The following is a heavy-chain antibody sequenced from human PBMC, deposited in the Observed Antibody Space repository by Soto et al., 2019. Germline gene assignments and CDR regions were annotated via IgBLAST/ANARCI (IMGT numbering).Heavy chain of an antibody. V-gene: IGHV4-39*01. D-gene: IGHD3-10*01. CDR3: ATTDGSGSPYNWFDP. CDR2: IYYSGST. Sequence: SETLSLTCTVSGGSISSSSYYWGWIRQPPGKGLEWIGSIYYSGSTYYNPSLKSRVTISVDTSKNQFSLKLSSVTAADTAVYYCATTDGSGSPYNWFDPWGQGTLDTVSS. J-gene: IGHJ5*02. CDR1: GGSISSSSYY.